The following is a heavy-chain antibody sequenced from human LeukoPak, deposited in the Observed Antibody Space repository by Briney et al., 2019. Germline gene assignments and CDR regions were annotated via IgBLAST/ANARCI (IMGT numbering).Heavy chain of an antibody. CDR3: ARARSRLVDAFDI. D-gene: IGHD6-19*01. J-gene: IGHJ3*02. V-gene: IGHV3-30*02. CDR1: GFTFSSYG. CDR2: IRYDGSNK. Sequence: GGSLRLSCAASGFTFSSYGMHWVRQAPGKGLEWVAFIRYDGSNKYYADSVKGRFTISRDNSKNTLYLQMNSLRAEDTAVYYCARARSRLVDAFDIWGQGTMVTVSS.